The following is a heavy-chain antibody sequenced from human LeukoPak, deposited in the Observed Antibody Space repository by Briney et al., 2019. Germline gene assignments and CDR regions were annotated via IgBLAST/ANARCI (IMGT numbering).Heavy chain of an antibody. V-gene: IGHV3-21*01. CDR3: ARDFEQWLVDY. D-gene: IGHD6-19*01. CDR2: IGRDSFYM. Sequence: GGSLRLSCAASGFTFSKYGMNWVRKAPGKGPEWVSSIGRDSFYMSYADSVKGRFTVSRDNAKNSLSLQMNGLRVEDTAVYYCARDFEQWLVDYWGQGTLVTASS. J-gene: IGHJ4*02. CDR1: GFTFSKYG.